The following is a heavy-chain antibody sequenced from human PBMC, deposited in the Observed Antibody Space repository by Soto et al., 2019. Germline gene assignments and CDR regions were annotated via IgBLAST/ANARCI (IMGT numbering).Heavy chain of an antibody. Sequence: PSETLSLTCTVAGGSLSTYYLSWIRQPPGKGLEWIGHIYYTGNTNYNPSLKSRVTISVDTSTNRFSLRLRSVSAADTAVYYCARAFESIAVAGTGENYYYYGMDVWGQGTTVTVSS. CDR1: GGSLSTYY. J-gene: IGHJ6*02. CDR2: IYYTGNT. CDR3: ARAFESIAVAGTGENYYYYGMDV. D-gene: IGHD6-19*01. V-gene: IGHV4-59*13.